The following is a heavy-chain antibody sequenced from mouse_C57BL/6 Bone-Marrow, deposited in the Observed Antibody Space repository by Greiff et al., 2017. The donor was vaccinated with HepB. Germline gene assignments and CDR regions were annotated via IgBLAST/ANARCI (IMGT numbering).Heavy chain of an antibody. CDR1: GFTFSDYG. CDR2: ISSGSSTI. Sequence: EVMLVESGGGLVKPGGSLKLSCAASGFTFSDYGMHWVRQAPEKGLEWVAYISSGSSTIYYADTVKGRFTISRDNAKNTLFLQMTSLRSEDTAMYYCARPLIYYGSSYEGWFAYWGQGTLVTVSA. J-gene: IGHJ3*01. D-gene: IGHD1-1*01. V-gene: IGHV5-17*01. CDR3: ARPLIYYGSSYEGWFAY.